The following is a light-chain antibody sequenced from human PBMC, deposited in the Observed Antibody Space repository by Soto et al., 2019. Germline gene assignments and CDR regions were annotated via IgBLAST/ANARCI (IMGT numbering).Light chain of an antibody. J-gene: IGKJ5*01. Sequence: DIQMTQSPSSLSASVGDRVTITCQASQDISNYLNWYQQKPGKAPKLLIYDASNLETGVPSRLSGSGSGTDFTFTISSLQPEDIATYYCQQYDNLPPPITFGQGTRLEIK. CDR2: DAS. CDR3: QQYDNLPPPIT. V-gene: IGKV1-33*01. CDR1: QDISNY.